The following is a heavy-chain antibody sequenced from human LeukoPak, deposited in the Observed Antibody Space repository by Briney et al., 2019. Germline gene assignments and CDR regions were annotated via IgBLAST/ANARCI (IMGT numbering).Heavy chain of an antibody. D-gene: IGHD6-13*01. V-gene: IGHV1-69*13. CDR3: ARATAAGTGGYYYYYMDV. Sequence: SVKVSCKASGGTFGSYAISWVRQAPGQGLEWMGGIIPIFGTANYAQKFQGRVTITADESTSTAYMELSSLRSEDTVVYYCARATAAGTGGYYYYYMDVWGKGTTVTVSS. CDR1: GGTFGSYA. CDR2: IIPIFGTA. J-gene: IGHJ6*03.